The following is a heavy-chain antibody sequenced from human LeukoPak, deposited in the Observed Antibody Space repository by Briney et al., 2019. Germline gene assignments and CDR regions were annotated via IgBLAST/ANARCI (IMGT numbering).Heavy chain of an antibody. D-gene: IGHD2-2*01. J-gene: IGHJ4*02. V-gene: IGHV3-23*01. Sequence: GGCLRLSCAASGFTFNSYAMNWVRQAPGKGLEWFSAISGRGGSTYYADYVKGRSTISRDNSKNMLYLQMNSLRAEDTAVYYCAKSMAGYCDSTIDNWGQGTLVTVSS. CDR1: GFTFNSYA. CDR3: AKSMAGYCDSTIDN. CDR2: ISGRGGST.